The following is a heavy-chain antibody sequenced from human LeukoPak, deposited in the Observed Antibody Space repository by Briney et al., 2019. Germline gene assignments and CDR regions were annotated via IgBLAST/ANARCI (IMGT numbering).Heavy chain of an antibody. D-gene: IGHD3-16*01. V-gene: IGHV4-30-4*01. CDR3: ARGPFGAEDAFDI. Sequence: SETLSLTCTVSGGSISSGDYYWSWIRQPPGKGLEWIGYIYYSGSTYYDPSLKSRVTISVDTSKNQFSLKLSSVTAADTAVYYCARGPFGAEDAFDIWGQGTMVTVSS. CDR1: GGSISSGDYY. CDR2: IYYSGST. J-gene: IGHJ3*02.